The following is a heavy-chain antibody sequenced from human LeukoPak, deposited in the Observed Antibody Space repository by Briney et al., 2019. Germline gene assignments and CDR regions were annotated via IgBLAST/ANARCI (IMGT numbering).Heavy chain of an antibody. CDR1: GYTFTGYY. Sequence: ASVKVSCKASGYTFTGYYMHWVRQAPGQGLEWMGWINPNSGGTNYAQKFQGRVTMTRDTSISTAYMELSRLRSDDTAVYYCARGLLLWLGGRWFDPWGQGTLVTVSS. J-gene: IGHJ5*02. V-gene: IGHV1-2*02. CDR3: ARGLLLWLGGRWFDP. CDR2: INPNSGGT. D-gene: IGHD3-10*01.